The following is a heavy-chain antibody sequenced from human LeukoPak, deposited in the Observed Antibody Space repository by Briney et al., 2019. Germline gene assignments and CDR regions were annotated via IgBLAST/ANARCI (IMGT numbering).Heavy chain of an antibody. CDR3: AEGTTG. V-gene: IGHV3-7*01. D-gene: IGHD1-1*01. J-gene: IGHJ1*01. CDR1: GLTFSSYA. CDR2: INQDGSGK. Sequence: PGGSLRLSCVASGLTFSSYAMSWVRQTPGKGLEWVANINQDGSGKYYVDSVKGRFTISRDNAKNSLYLQMNSLRSEDTAIYYCAEGTTGWGQGTLVTVSS.